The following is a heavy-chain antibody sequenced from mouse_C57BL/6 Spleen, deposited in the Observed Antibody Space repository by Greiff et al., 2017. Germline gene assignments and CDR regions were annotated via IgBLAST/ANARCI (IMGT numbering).Heavy chain of an antibody. CDR1: GYTFTSYW. J-gene: IGHJ4*01. CDR2: IHPNSGST. CDR3: ARNGDSTGRDYAMDY. D-gene: IGHD4-1*01. V-gene: IGHV1-64*01. Sequence: VQLQQPGAELVKPGASVKLSCKASGYTFTSYWMHWVKQRPGQGLEWIGMIHPNSGSTNYNEKFKSKATLTVDKSSSTAYMQLSSLTSEDSAVYYCARNGDSTGRDYAMDYWGQGTSVTVSS.